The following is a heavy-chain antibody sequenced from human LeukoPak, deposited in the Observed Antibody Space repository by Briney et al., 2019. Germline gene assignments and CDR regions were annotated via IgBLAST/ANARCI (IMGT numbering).Heavy chain of an antibody. CDR1: GYSLNIYE. Sequence: ASVKVSCKTSGYSLNIYEINWVRQATGQGLEWMGWVNPNSGDTDYAQKFQGRLTMTRNTSISTAYMELSGLRLEDTAVYYCSRGPRFDPWGQGTQVTVSS. CDR2: VNPNSGDT. J-gene: IGHJ5*02. V-gene: IGHV1-8*01. CDR3: SRGPRFDP.